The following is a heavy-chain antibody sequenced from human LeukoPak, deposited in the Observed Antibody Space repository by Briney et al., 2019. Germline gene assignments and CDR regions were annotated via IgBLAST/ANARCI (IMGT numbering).Heavy chain of an antibody. CDR3: ASQYCSSTSCYHDAFDI. V-gene: IGHV1-18*01. Sequence: ASVKVSCKASGYTFTSYGISWVRQAPGQGLEWMGWISAYNGNTNYAQKFQGRVTITADESTSTAYMELSSLRSEDTAVYYCASQYCSSTSCYHDAFDIWGQGTMVTVSS. CDR2: ISAYNGNT. J-gene: IGHJ3*02. CDR1: GYTFTSYG. D-gene: IGHD2-2*01.